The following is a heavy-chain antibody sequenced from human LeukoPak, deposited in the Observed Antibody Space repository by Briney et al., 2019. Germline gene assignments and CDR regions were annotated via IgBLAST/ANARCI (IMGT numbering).Heavy chain of an antibody. Sequence: PSETLSLTCTVSGGSISSYYWSWIRQPPGKGLEWIGYIYYSGSTNYNPSLKSRVTISVDTSKNQFSLKLSSVTAADTAVYYRARGGYSGYLTYWGQGTLVTVSS. J-gene: IGHJ4*03. CDR1: GGSISSYY. V-gene: IGHV4-59*08. CDR3: ARGGYSGYLTY. CDR2: IYYSGST. D-gene: IGHD5-12*01.